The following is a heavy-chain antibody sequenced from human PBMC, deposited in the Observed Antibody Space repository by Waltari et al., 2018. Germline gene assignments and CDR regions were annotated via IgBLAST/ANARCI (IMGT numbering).Heavy chain of an antibody. V-gene: IGHV3-53*01. CDR2: IYCGGST. CDR1: GFTVSSTY. J-gene: IGHJ6*03. Sequence: EVQLVESGGGLIQPGGSLRLSCAASGFTVSSTYLSWVRQAPGKGLEWVSVIYCGGSTYYADSVKGRFTLSRDNSKNTLYLQMNSLRAEDHAVYSCARTVTKGEEEGERGGKG. CDR3: ARTVTKGEEEGER. D-gene: IGHD4-17*01.